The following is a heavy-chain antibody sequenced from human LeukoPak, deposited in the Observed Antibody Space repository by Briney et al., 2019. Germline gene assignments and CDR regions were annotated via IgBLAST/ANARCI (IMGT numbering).Heavy chain of an antibody. J-gene: IGHJ4*02. CDR2: INPSGGST. CDR3: ARVGCSSTSCSYYFDY. V-gene: IGHV1-46*01. CDR1: GYTFTGYY. Sequence: ASVKASCKASGYTFTGYYMHWVRQAPGQGLEWMGIINPSGGSTSYAQKFQGRVTMTRDTSTSTVYMELSSLRSEGTAVYYCARVGCSSTSCSYYFDYWGQGTLVTVSS. D-gene: IGHD2-2*01.